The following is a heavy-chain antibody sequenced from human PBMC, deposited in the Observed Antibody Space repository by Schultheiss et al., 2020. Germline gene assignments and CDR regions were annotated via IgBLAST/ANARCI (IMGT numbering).Heavy chain of an antibody. CDR2: IYYSGST. J-gene: IGHJ6*03. CDR3: ARSPKLEWLLSTSNYYMDV. Sequence: SETLSLTCTVSGGSISSRSYYWVWIRQPPGKGLEWIGSIYYSGSTYHNPSLKSRVTISVDTSKNQLSLKLSSVTAADTAVYYCARSPKLEWLLSTSNYYMDVWGKGTTVTVYS. D-gene: IGHD3-3*01. V-gene: IGHV4-39*07. CDR1: GGSISSRSYY.